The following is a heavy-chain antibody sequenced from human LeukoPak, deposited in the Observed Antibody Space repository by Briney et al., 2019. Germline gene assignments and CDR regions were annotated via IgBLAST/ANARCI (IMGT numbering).Heavy chain of an antibody. CDR2: INPSGGST. J-gene: IGHJ4*01. D-gene: IGHD5-12*01. V-gene: IGHV1-46*01. CDR1: GYTFTSYY. Sequence: ASVKVSCKASGYTFTSYYMHWVRQAPGPPLEWMGIINPSGGSTSYAQKFQGRVTMTSDTSTSTAYMELSSMTSEDTAVYYCARGAEGGYGYWGQGTLVTVSS. CDR3: ARGAEGGYGY.